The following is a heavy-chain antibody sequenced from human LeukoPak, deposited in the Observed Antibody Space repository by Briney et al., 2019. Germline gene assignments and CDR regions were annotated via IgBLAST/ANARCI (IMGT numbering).Heavy chain of an antibody. Sequence: PGGSLRLSCAASGFTFSSYWMSWVRQAPGKGLEWVANIKQDGSEKYYVDSVKGRFTISRDNAKNSLYLQMDSLRAEDTALYHCARTSSYYDSSGYYSYYFDYWGQGTLVTVSS. V-gene: IGHV3-7*03. J-gene: IGHJ4*02. CDR2: IKQDGSEK. CDR1: GFTFSSYW. CDR3: ARTSSYYDSSGYYSYYFDY. D-gene: IGHD3-22*01.